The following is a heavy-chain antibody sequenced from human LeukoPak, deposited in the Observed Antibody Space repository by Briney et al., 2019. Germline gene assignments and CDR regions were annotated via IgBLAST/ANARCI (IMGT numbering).Heavy chain of an antibody. Sequence: SETLSLTCTVSGGSISSSNYYWGWIRQPPGKGLEWIGSIYYSGGTYNNPSLKRRVTISVDTSKNQFSLKLSSVTAADTAVYYCAGTRLGLLWFGESNFDYWGQGTLVTVSS. CDR3: AGTRLGLLWFGESNFDY. D-gene: IGHD3-10*01. CDR1: GGSISSSNYY. J-gene: IGHJ4*02. V-gene: IGHV4-39*01. CDR2: IYYSGGT.